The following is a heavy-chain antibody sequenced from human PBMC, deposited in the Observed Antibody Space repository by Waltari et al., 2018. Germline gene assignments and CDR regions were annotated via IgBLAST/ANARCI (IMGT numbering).Heavy chain of an antibody. J-gene: IGHJ6*02. Sequence: QVQLVESGGGVVQPGRSLRLSCAASGFTFSSSGMHWVRQTPGRGLEWVAVISSDGRRKSYADSVKGRFSISRDNSKNSLSLEMNSLRPEDTAVYYCASCTGGNCYYYGFDVWGQGTTVTVSS. CDR3: ASCTGGNCYYYGFDV. V-gene: IGHV3-30*03. CDR2: ISSDGRRK. D-gene: IGHD2-8*02. CDR1: GFTFSSSG.